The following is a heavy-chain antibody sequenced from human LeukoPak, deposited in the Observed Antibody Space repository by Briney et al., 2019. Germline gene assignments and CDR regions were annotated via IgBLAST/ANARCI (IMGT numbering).Heavy chain of an antibody. CDR3: AKAGYSSSWPLDY. V-gene: IGHV3-23*01. Sequence: GGALRVSCAASGFTFTREGMSWVRQAPGKGLEGVSALSGSGSTTYYADSVKGRFTISRDNSKHTLFLEMNSLRVEDTAVYYCAKAGYSSSWPLDYWGQGTQVTVSS. CDR1: GFTFTREG. CDR2: LSGSGSTT. D-gene: IGHD6-13*01. J-gene: IGHJ4*02.